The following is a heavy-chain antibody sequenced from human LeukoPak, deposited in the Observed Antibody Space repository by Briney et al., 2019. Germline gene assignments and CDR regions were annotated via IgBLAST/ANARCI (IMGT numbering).Heavy chain of an antibody. D-gene: IGHD6-13*01. CDR2: INPNSGGT. Sequence: ASVKVSCKASGYTFTGCYMHWVRQAPGQGLEWMGWINPNSGGTNYAQKFQGRVTMTRDTSISTAYMELSRLRSDDTAVYYCARFLIAAAGRYFDYWGQGTLVTVSS. J-gene: IGHJ4*02. CDR3: ARFLIAAAGRYFDY. V-gene: IGHV1-2*02. CDR1: GYTFTGCY.